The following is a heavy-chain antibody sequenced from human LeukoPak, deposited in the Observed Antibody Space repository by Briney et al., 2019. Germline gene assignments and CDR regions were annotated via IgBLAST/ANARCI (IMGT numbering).Heavy chain of an antibody. CDR2: IIPIFGTA. CDR3: ARDKVAYYYDSSGYRFDY. D-gene: IGHD3-22*01. CDR1: GYTFTSYG. V-gene: IGHV1-69*13. Sequence: SVKVSCKASGYTFTSYGISWVRQAPGQGLEWMGGIIPIFGTANYAQKFQGRVTITADESTSTAYMELSSLRSEDTAVYYCARDKVAYYYDSSGYRFDYWGQGTLVTVSS. J-gene: IGHJ4*02.